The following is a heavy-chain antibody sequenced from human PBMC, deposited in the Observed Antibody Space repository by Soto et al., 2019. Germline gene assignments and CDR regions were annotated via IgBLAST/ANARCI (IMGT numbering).Heavy chain of an antibody. D-gene: IGHD6-19*01. CDR2: ISWNSGSI. J-gene: IGHJ4*02. V-gene: IGHV3-9*01. Sequence: EVQLVESGGGLVQPGRSLRLSCAASGFTFDDYAMHWVRQAPGKGLEWVSGISWNSGSIGYADSVKGRFTISRDNAKNSLYLQMNSLRAEDTALYYCAKDVEAGGGWYYFDYWGQGTLVTVSS. CDR3: AKDVEAGGGWYYFDY. CDR1: GFTFDDYA.